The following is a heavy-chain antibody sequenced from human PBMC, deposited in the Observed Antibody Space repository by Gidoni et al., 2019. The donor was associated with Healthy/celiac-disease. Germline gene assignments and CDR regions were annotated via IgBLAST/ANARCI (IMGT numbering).Heavy chain of an antibody. D-gene: IGHD1-26*01. CDR3: ARGGAPPYYFDY. Sequence: EVQLVESGGGLVKPGGPLRLSCAASGFTFSSYSMNWVRQAPGKGLEWVSSISSSSSYIYYADLVKGRLTISRDNAKNSLYLKMNSLRAEDTAVYYCARGGAPPYYFDYWGQGTLVTVSS. V-gene: IGHV3-21*01. J-gene: IGHJ4*02. CDR2: ISSSSSYI. CDR1: GFTFSSYS.